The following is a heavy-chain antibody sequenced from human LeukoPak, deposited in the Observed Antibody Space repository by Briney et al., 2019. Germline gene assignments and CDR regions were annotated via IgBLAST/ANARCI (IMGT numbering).Heavy chain of an antibody. J-gene: IGHJ5*02. D-gene: IGHD3-10*01. Sequence: NPSETLSLTCTVSGGSISSGSYYWNWIRQPAGKGLEWIGRIYSSGSTNYNPSLKSRVTISVDTSKNQFSLKLSSVTAADTAVYYCAREGLNMVRGVNPKEAWGWFDPWGQGTLVNGSS. CDR1: GGSISSGSYY. CDR3: AREGLNMVRGVNPKEAWGWFDP. V-gene: IGHV4-61*02. CDR2: IYSSGST.